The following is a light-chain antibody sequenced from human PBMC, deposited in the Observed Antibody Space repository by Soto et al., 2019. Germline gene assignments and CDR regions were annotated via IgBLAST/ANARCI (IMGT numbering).Light chain of an antibody. CDR1: QSLRSD. J-gene: IGKJ4*01. Sequence: VLTQSPATLSLSPGERATLSRRASQSLRSDLAWYQQKSGQGPRLLIYDASNRATGIPARFSGSGSGTDFTLTISSLEPEDFAVYYCQQRSNWPLTFGGGTKVDIK. CDR2: DAS. CDR3: QQRSNWPLT. V-gene: IGKV3-11*01.